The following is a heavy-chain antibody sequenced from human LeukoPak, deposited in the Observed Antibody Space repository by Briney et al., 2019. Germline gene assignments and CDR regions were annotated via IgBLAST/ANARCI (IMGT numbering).Heavy chain of an antibody. CDR3: ARHPRTQSWFGETLHYYYYMDV. CDR2: IYYSGST. Sequence: SETLSLTCTVSGDSISSSSYYWGWIRQPPGKGLEWIGSIYYSGSTYYNPSLKSRVTISVDTSKNQFSLRLSSVTAADTAVYYCARHPRTQSWFGETLHYYYYMDVWGRGTTVTVSS. D-gene: IGHD3-10*01. V-gene: IGHV4-39*01. J-gene: IGHJ6*03. CDR1: GDSISSSSYY.